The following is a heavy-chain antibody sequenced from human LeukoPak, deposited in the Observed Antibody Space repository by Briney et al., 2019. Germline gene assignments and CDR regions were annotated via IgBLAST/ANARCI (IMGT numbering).Heavy chain of an antibody. CDR2: MNPNSGNT. CDR1: GYTFTSYD. Sequence: ASVKVSCKASGYTFTSYDINWVRQATGQGLEWMGWMNPNSGNTGYAQKVQGRVTMTRNTSISTTYMELSSLRSEDTAVYYCARGWGQWGLAWGFDIWGQGTMVTVSS. CDR3: ARGWGQWGLAWGFDI. J-gene: IGHJ3*02. V-gene: IGHV1-8*01. D-gene: IGHD1-26*01.